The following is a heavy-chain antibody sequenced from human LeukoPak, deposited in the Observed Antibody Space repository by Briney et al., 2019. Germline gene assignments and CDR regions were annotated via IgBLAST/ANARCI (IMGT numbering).Heavy chain of an antibody. CDR3: ARDNSSGYPRFDY. Sequence: PSETLSLTCTVSGGSISSYYWSWIRQPPGKGLEWIGYIYYSGSTYYNPSLKSRVTISVDTSKNQFSLKLSSVTAADTAVYYCARDNSSGYPRFDYWGQGTLVTVSS. J-gene: IGHJ4*02. V-gene: IGHV4-30-4*01. D-gene: IGHD3-22*01. CDR2: IYYSGST. CDR1: GGSISSYY.